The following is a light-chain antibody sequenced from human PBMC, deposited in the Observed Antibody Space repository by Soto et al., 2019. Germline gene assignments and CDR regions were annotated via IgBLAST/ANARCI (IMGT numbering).Light chain of an antibody. Sequence: DIPLTQSPSFLSASVGDRVTITCRASQGISNNLAWYQQKPGKAPKLLIYGASTLQSGVPSRFSGSGSGTEFTLTISSLQPEDFATYYCQQLNSYPPLTFGGGTKVEIK. V-gene: IGKV1-9*01. CDR2: GAS. CDR1: QGISNN. CDR3: QQLNSYPPLT. J-gene: IGKJ4*01.